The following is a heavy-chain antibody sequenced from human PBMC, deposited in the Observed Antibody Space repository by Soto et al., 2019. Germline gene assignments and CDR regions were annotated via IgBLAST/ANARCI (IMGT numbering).Heavy chain of an antibody. CDR2: IYYSGST. CDR3: ARARGVVVPAARFDP. Sequence: SETLSLTCTVSGGSISSGGYYWSWIRQHPGKGLEWIGYIYYSGSTYYNPSLKSRVTISVDTSKNQFSLKLSSVTAADTAVYYCARARGVVVPAARFDPWGQGTLVTVS. V-gene: IGHV4-31*03. J-gene: IGHJ5*02. D-gene: IGHD2-2*01. CDR1: GGSISSGGYY.